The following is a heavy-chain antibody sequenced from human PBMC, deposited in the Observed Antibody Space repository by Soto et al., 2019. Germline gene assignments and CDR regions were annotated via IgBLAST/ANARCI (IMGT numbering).Heavy chain of an antibody. CDR1: GFTITSYS. D-gene: IGHD6-13*01. Sequence: GGSLTLSCPASGFTITSYSMHCLRKAPGKGLVWVSRINSDRSSTSYADSVKGRFTISRDNAKNTLYLQMNSLRAEDTAVYYCVRGPFYGSSWGQGTLVTVS. V-gene: IGHV3-74*01. CDR3: VRGPFYGSS. J-gene: IGHJ4*02. CDR2: INSDRSST.